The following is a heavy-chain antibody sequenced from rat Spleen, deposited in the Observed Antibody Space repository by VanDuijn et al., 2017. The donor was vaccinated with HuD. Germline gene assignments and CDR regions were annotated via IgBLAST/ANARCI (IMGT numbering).Heavy chain of an antibody. J-gene: IGHJ2*01. Sequence: VQVVESGGGLVQSKESLKISCAASGFTFSNAAMYWVRQAPGKGLEWVARIRTKPNNYATYYADSVKGRFTISRDDSKSMVYLQMDNLKTEDTAMYYCTAASNEYWGQGVMVTVSS. V-gene: IGHV10-5*01. D-gene: IGHD3-1*01. CDR3: TAASNEY. CDR1: GFTFSNAA. CDR2: IRTKPNNYAT.